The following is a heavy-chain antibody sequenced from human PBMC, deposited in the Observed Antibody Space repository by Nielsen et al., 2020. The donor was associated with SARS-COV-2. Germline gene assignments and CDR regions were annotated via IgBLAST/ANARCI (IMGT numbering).Heavy chain of an antibody. D-gene: IGHD3-10*01. CDR2: ISSSSSTI. CDR3: ARAYGSGSYYEFDP. V-gene: IGHV3-48*02. CDR1: GFTFSTYN. J-gene: IGHJ5*02. Sequence: GESLKISCAASGFTFSTYNMNWVRQAPGKGLEWVSYISSSSSTIYYADSVKGRFTISRDNAKNSLYLQMNSLRDEDTAVYYCARAYGSGSYYEFDPWGQGTLGTVSS.